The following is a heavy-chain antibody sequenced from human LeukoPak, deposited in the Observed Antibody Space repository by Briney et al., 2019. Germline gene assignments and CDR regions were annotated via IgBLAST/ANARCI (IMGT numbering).Heavy chain of an antibody. V-gene: IGHV1-46*01. CDR2: INPSGGTT. CDR1: GYTFTSYY. Sequence: ASVKVSCKASGYTFTSYYMHWVRQAPGQGLEWMGVINPSGGTTTYAQKFQGRVTITADESTSTACMELSSLRSEDTAVYYCARDMVRLPYYYYYMDVWGKGTTVTVSS. CDR3: ARDMVRLPYYYYYMDV. J-gene: IGHJ6*03. D-gene: IGHD3-10*01.